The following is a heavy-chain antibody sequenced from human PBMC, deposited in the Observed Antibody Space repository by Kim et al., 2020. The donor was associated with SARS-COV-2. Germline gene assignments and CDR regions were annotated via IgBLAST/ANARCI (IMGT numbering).Heavy chain of an antibody. Sequence: NYNPSLKSRVTISVDTSKNQFSLKLSSVTAADTAVYYCARSMAAGVFDPWGQGTLVTVSS. D-gene: IGHD3-3*01. V-gene: IGHV4-59*01. CDR3: ARSMAAGVFDP. J-gene: IGHJ5*02.